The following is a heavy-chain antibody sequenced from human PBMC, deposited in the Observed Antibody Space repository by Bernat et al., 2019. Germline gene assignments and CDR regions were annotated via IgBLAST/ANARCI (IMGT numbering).Heavy chain of an antibody. CDR3: ARVVVAANFDY. V-gene: IGHV4-61*01. D-gene: IGHD2-15*01. J-gene: IGHJ4*02. Sequence: QVQLQESGPGLVKPSETLSLTCTVSGGSVSSGSYYWSWIRQPPGKGLEWIGYIYYSGSNNYNPSLKSRVTISVETSKNQFSLKLSSVTAADTAVYYCARVVVAANFDYWGQGTLVTVSS. CDR2: IYYSGSN. CDR1: GGSVSSGSYY.